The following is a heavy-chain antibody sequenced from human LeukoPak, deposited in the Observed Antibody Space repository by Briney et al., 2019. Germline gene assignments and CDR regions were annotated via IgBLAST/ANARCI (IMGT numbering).Heavy chain of an antibody. Sequence: GGSLRLSCAASGFTFSDYHMSWIRQAPGKGLEWVSYISSSGSTIYYADSVKGRFTISRDSSKNTLYLQMNSLRAEDTAVYYCAKSQSGWYSFDYWGQGALVTVSS. CDR1: GFTFSDYH. J-gene: IGHJ4*02. V-gene: IGHV3-11*01. CDR3: AKSQSGWYSFDY. CDR2: ISSSGSTI. D-gene: IGHD6-19*01.